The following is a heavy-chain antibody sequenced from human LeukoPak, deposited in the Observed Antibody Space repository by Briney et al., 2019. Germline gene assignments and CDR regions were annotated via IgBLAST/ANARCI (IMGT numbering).Heavy chain of an antibody. CDR1: GFTFDDYA. CDR2: ISWNSGSI. Sequence: GGSLRLSCAASGFTFDDYAMHWVRQAPGKGLEWVSGISWNSGSIGYADSVKGRFTISRDNAKNSLYLQMNSLRAEDTALYYCAKDPRATVTTSYFDYWGQGTLVTVSS. CDR3: AKDPRATVTTSYFDY. J-gene: IGHJ4*02. D-gene: IGHD4-17*01. V-gene: IGHV3-9*01.